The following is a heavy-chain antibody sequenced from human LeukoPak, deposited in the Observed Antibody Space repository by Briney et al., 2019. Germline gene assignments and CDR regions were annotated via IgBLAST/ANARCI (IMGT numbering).Heavy chain of an antibody. J-gene: IGHJ4*02. Sequence: GGSLRLSCAASGFTLSSYAMSWVRQAPGKGLEWVSAISDTGNTYHADSVKGRFTISRDSSKNTLFLQMNRLRPEDAAVYYCAKEYTFHYSRIDYWGQGTLVTVSS. D-gene: IGHD2-2*02. CDR2: ISDTGNT. CDR1: GFTLSSYA. V-gene: IGHV3-23*01. CDR3: AKEYTFHYSRIDY.